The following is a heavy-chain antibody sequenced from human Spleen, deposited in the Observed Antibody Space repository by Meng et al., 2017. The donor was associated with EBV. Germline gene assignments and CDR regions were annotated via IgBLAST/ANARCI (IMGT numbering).Heavy chain of an antibody. Sequence: QITLKESGPTLVKPTQTLTLTCTFSGFSLNTRGMGVGWIRQPPGKALDWLALIYWDDDKRYSPSLKTRLTITKDASRNQVVLTMTNMDPVDTATYFCAHTAPGGWFDTWGQGTLVTVAS. CDR2: IYWDDDK. V-gene: IGHV2-5*02. CDR1: GFSLNTRGMG. J-gene: IGHJ5*02. CDR3: AHTAPGGWFDT.